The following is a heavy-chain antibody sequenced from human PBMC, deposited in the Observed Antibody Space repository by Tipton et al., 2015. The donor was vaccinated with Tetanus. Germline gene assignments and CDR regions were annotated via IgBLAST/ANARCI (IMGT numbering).Heavy chain of an antibody. CDR3: ARMGFTYGQVVY. CDR2: VYYSGRT. CDR1: GGSISDKKYY. J-gene: IGHJ4*02. V-gene: IGHV4-30-4*01. D-gene: IGHD5-18*01. Sequence: TLSLTCNVSGGSISDKKYYWSWIRQSPGKGLEWIGHVYYSGRTYYNPPLKSRVTISADMSKNQFSLKLTSVTAADTATYYCARMGFTYGQVVYWGQGTLVTVAS.